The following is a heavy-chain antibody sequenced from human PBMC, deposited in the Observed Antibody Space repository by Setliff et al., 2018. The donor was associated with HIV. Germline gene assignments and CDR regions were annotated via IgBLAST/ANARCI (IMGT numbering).Heavy chain of an antibody. CDR3: ARGLSFYDPGGFDY. Sequence: PSETLSLTCTVSGASFNDYYWSWIRQPPGKGLEWLGYIHYTGSTNYNPSLRSRVTISLDTSKKQFSLKLNSVTAADTAVYYCARGLSFYDPGGFDYWGQGTLVTVSS. D-gene: IGHD3-22*01. CDR1: GASFNDYY. CDR2: IHYTGST. J-gene: IGHJ4*02. V-gene: IGHV4-59*08.